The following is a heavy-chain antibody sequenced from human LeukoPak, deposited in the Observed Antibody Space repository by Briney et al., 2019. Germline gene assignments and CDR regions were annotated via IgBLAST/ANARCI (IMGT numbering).Heavy chain of an antibody. V-gene: IGHV3-23*01. CDR1: GFTFSSYA. CDR3: ARDRGPIDY. CDR2: ISGSGGST. J-gene: IGHJ4*02. Sequence: QTGGSLRLSCAASGFTFSSYAMSWVRQAPGKGLEWVSAISGSGGSTYYADSVKGRFTISRDNAKNSLYLQMNSLRAEDTAVYYCARDRGPIDYWGQGTLVTVSS.